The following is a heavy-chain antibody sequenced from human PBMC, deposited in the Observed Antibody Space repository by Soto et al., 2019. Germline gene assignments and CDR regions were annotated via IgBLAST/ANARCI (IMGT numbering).Heavy chain of an antibody. D-gene: IGHD3-10*01. V-gene: IGHV1-18*01. CDR2: INVYNGNT. CDR1: GYTFTSYG. J-gene: IGHJ4*02. CDR3: ARDTSRGEYDY. Sequence: QVQLVQSGAEVKKPGASVKVSCKASGYTFTSYGISWVRQAPGQGLEWMGWINVYNGNTNYAQKLQGRVTMTTDTSTSTAYRERRSLRADDTAVYFCARDTSRGEYDYWGQGTLVTVSS.